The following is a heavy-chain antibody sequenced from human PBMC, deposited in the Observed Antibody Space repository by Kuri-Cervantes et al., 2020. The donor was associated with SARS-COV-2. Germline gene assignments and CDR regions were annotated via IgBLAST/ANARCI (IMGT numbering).Heavy chain of an antibody. V-gene: IGHV1-69*13. CDR1: GGTFSSYA. D-gene: IGHD6-13*01. Sequence: SVKVSCKASGGTFSSYAISWVRQAPGQGLEWMGGIIPIFGTANYAQKFQGRVTITADESTSTAYMELSSLRSEDTAVYYCAREAAAGTVEAFDYWGRGTLVTVSS. J-gene: IGHJ4*02. CDR3: AREAAAGTVEAFDY. CDR2: IIPIFGTA.